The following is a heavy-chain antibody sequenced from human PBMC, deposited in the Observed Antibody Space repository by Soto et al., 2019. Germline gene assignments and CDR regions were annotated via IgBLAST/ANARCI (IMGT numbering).Heavy chain of an antibody. CDR3: TRGAAAGFSYYYYYMDV. J-gene: IGHJ6*03. D-gene: IGHD6-13*01. Sequence: SLGLSCTASGFTVGISVMSWLRQATGKGLEWVGFIRSKAYGGTTEYAASVKGRFTISRDDSKSIAYLQMNSLKTEDTAVYYCTRGAAAGFSYYYYYMDVWGKGTTVTVSS. CDR1: GFTVGISV. V-gene: IGHV3-49*03. CDR2: IRSKAYGGTT.